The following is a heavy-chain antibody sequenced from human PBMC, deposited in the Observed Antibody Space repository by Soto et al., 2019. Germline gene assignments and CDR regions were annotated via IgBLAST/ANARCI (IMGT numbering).Heavy chain of an antibody. CDR2: IYWDDDK. J-gene: IGHJ5*01. D-gene: IGHD3-10*01. Sequence: QITLKESGPTLVKPTQTVTLTCTFSGFSLSTSGVGVGWIRQPPGKALEWLGLIYWDDDKRYSPFLKSRLTIAKDTSKSEVVLTMTIIDPVNTATYYCAPSISMVRTNWFASWGQGTPVTVSS. V-gene: IGHV2-5*02. CDR1: GFSLSTSGVG. CDR3: APSISMVRTNWFAS.